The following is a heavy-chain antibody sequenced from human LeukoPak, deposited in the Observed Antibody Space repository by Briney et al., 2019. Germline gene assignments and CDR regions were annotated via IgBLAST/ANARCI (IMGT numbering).Heavy chain of an antibody. D-gene: IGHD1-7*01. Sequence: GGSLRLSCAASGFTVSNAWMSWVRQAPGKGLEWVGRIKSKTDGGTTDYAAPVKGRFTISRDDSKNTLYLQMNSLKTEDSAMYYCSPHELELHLAFDCWGQGALVTVSS. CDR3: SPHELELHLAFDC. CDR1: GFTVSNAW. V-gene: IGHV3-15*01. CDR2: IKSKTDGGTT. J-gene: IGHJ4*02.